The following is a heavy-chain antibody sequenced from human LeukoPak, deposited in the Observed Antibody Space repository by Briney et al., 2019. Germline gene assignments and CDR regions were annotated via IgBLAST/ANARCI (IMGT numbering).Heavy chain of an antibody. J-gene: IGHJ4*02. CDR3: ARLTGYMIEDYFDY. CDR1: GGSFSGYY. CDR2: INQSGST. Sequence: KPSETLSLTCAVYGGSFSGYYWSWIRQPPGKGLEWIGEINQSGSTNHNSSLKSRVTISVDTSKNQFSLKLSSVTAADTAVYYCARLTGYMIEDYFDYWGQGTLVTVSS. V-gene: IGHV4-34*01. D-gene: IGHD3-22*01.